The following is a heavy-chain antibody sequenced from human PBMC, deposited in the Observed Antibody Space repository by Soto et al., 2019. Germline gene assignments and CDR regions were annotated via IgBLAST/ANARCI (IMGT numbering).Heavy chain of an antibody. CDR2: INHGGGT. CDR3: ARGKIPYYDTSGYLGYYYYGMDV. CDR1: GGSFSGYY. J-gene: IGHJ6*02. D-gene: IGHD3-22*01. Sequence: PSETLSLTCAVYGGSFSGYYWNWIRQPPGKGLEWIGEINHGGGTYYNPSLKSRVTISVDTSKNQISLKLSSVTAADTAVYYCARGKIPYYDTSGYLGYYYYGMDVWGQGTTVTVSS. V-gene: IGHV4-34*01.